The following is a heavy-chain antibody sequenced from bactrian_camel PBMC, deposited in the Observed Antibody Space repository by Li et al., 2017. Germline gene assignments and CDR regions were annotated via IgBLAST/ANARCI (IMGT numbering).Heavy chain of an antibody. D-gene: IGHD6*01. CDR2: IYSDDSKT. Sequence: HVQLVESGGGLVQPGGSLRLSCAASGFTFSSFWMYWVRQAPGKGLEWVSTIYSDDSKTYYTDSVKGRFTISRDNAKNTVYLQMNSLKSEDTALYYCTTQILDGRWYWLFGYWGQGTQVTVS. CDR1: GFTFSSFW. J-gene: IGHJ6*01. V-gene: IGHV3S6*01. CDR3: TTQILDGRWYWLFGY.